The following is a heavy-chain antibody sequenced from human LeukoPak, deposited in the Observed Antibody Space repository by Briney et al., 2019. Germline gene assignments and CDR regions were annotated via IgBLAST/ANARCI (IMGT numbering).Heavy chain of an antibody. J-gene: IGHJ4*02. CDR2: IIPLFGTP. CDR1: GGPFSSLA. D-gene: IGHD4-11*01. Sequence: ASVRVSCKASGGPFSSLAIYWVRQAPGQGLELMGGIIPLFGTPDYAQKFQGRVTVTTDESTSTAYMELSSLRTDDTAVYYCARLMTTYYYFDYWGQGTLVAVAS. V-gene: IGHV1-69*05. CDR3: ARLMTTYYYFDY.